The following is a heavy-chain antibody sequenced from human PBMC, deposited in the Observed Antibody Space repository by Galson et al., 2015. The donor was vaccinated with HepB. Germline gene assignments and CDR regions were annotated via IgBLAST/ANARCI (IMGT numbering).Heavy chain of an antibody. CDR3: TTDLKLYDFWSGYYTVLGY. V-gene: IGHV3-15*01. D-gene: IGHD3-3*01. J-gene: IGHJ4*02. CDR2: IKSKTDGGTT. CDR1: GFTFSNAW. Sequence: SLRLSCAASGFTFSNAWMSWVRQAPGKGLEWVGRIKSKTDGGTTDYAAPVKGRFTISRDDSKNTLYLQMNSLKTEDTAVYYCTTDLKLYDFWSGYYTVLGYWGQGTLVTVSS.